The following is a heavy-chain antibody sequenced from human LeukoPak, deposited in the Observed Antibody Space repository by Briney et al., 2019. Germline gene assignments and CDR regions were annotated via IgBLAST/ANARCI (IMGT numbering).Heavy chain of an antibody. J-gene: IGHJ4*02. Sequence: GGSLRLSCTASGFTLSSYWMTWVRQAPGKGLEWVANIEHDGNEKNYVDSVKGRFTISRDNAKNTLYLQMDSLRAEDTAVYYCARHIVPLWGQGTLVTVSS. D-gene: IGHD2-21*01. CDR3: ARHIVPL. V-gene: IGHV3-7*02. CDR1: GFTLSSYW. CDR2: IEHDGNEK.